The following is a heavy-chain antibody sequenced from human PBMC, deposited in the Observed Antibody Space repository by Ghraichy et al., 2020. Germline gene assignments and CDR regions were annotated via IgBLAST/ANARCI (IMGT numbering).Heavy chain of an antibody. Sequence: GGSLRLSCAASGFTFSSYSMNWVRQAPGKGLEWVSSISSSSSYIYYADSVKGRFTISRDNAKNSLYLQMNSLRAEDTAVYYCAREGRGYYKYYFDYWGQGTLVTVSS. CDR2: ISSSSSYI. CDR3: AREGRGYYKYYFDY. D-gene: IGHD3-22*01. V-gene: IGHV3-21*01. CDR1: GFTFSSYS. J-gene: IGHJ4*02.